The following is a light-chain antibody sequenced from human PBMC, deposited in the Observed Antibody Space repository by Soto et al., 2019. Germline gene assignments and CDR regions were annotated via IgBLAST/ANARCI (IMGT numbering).Light chain of an antibody. Sequence: EIVLTQPCTLSLSPGERATLSCRASQTISYSYLAWYQQKPGQAPRLLIYGASIRATGIPDSFSGSGSGTDFTLTISRLEPEDFAVYYCQQYGNPPWTFGQGTKVDIK. CDR1: QTISYSY. J-gene: IGKJ1*01. CDR2: GAS. CDR3: QQYGNPPWT. V-gene: IGKV3-20*01.